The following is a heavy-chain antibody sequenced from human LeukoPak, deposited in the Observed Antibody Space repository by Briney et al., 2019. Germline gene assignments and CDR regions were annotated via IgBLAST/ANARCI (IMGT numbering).Heavy chain of an antibody. V-gene: IGHV3-30*02. D-gene: IGHD5-18*01. CDR3: AKVRGVGYSSIWGYYMDV. CDR2: IRYDGSNK. Sequence: PGRSLRLSCAASGFTFSSYGMHWVRQAPGKGLEWVAFIRYDGSNKYYADSVKGRFTISRDNSKNTLYLQMNSLRAEDTAVYYCAKVRGVGYSSIWGYYMDVWGKGTTVTISS. J-gene: IGHJ6*03. CDR1: GFTFSSYG.